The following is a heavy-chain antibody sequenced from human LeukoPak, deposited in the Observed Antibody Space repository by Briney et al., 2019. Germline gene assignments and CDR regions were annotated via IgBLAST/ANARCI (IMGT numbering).Heavy chain of an antibody. CDR2: ISWNSGSI. J-gene: IGHJ6*02. CDR3: AKACRSYYYYGMDV. Sequence: GRSLRLSCAASGFTFDDYAMHWVRHAPGKGLEWVSGISWNSGSIGYADSVKGRFTISRDNAKNSLYLQMNSLRAEDTALYYCAKACRSYYYYGMDVWGQGTTVTVSS. V-gene: IGHV3-9*01. CDR1: GFTFDDYA.